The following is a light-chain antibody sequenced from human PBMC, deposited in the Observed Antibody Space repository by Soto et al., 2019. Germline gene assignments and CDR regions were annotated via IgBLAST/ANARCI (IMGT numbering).Light chain of an antibody. CDR1: QSVGSY. Sequence: EIVLTQSPATLSLSPGERATLSCRASQSVGSYLAWYQQKPGQAPRLLIHEASNRATGIPARFSGSGSGTDFTLTISSLEPEDFAGYYCQQRSNWPPLTFGQGTRLEIK. CDR2: EAS. V-gene: IGKV3-11*01. CDR3: QQRSNWPPLT. J-gene: IGKJ5*01.